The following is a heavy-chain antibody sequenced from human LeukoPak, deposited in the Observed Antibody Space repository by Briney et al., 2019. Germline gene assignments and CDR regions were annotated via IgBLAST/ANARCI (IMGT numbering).Heavy chain of an antibody. D-gene: IGHD3-22*01. J-gene: IGHJ4*02. CDR1: EFTVSSNY. V-gene: IGHV3-15*01. CDR2: IKSKADGGIT. Sequence: PGGSLRLSCAASEFTVSSNYMNWVRQPPGKGLEWVGRIKSKADGGITDYAEPVKGRFTFSRDDSKNTLYLQMNSLKTEDTAVYYCTTTYYYDSSPGSFDYWGQGTLVTVSS. CDR3: TTTYYYDSSPGSFDY.